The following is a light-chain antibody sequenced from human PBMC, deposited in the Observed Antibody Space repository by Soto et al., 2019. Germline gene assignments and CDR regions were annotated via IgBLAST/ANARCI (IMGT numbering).Light chain of an antibody. Sequence: IQMTQSPSTLSASVGDRVTITCRASQSISSWLAWYQQKPGKAPKLLIYAASTLQSGVPSRFSGSGSGTDFTLTISSLQPEDVATYYCQKYNSALTFGGGTKVDIK. J-gene: IGKJ4*01. CDR1: QSISSW. CDR2: AAS. V-gene: IGKV1-27*01. CDR3: QKYNSALT.